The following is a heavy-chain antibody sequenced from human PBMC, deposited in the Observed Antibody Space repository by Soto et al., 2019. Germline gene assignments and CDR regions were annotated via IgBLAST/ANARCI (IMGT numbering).Heavy chain of an antibody. Sequence: QVQVLQSGAEVKKPGSSVRVSCKASGGTFSSYTISWVRQAPGQGLEWMGRIILILDIANYAQEFQGRVTIIADKSTSTAYMELSSLRSEDTAVYYCAIYSSGSDYWGQGTLVTVSS. CDR1: GGTFSSYT. CDR2: IILILDIA. V-gene: IGHV1-69*02. J-gene: IGHJ4*02. D-gene: IGHD6-19*01. CDR3: AIYSSGSDY.